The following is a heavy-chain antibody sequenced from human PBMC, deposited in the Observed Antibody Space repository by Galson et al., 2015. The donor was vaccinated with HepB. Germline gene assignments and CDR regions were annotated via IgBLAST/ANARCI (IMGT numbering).Heavy chain of an antibody. CDR1: GFTFSSYS. Sequence: SLRLSCAASGFTFSSYSMNWVRQAPGKGLEWVSSISSSSSYIYYADSVKGRFTISRDNAKNSLYLQMNSLRAEDTAVYYCARDGHIVVVPAATGDAFDIWGQGTMVTVSS. V-gene: IGHV3-21*01. J-gene: IGHJ3*02. CDR2: ISSSSSYI. D-gene: IGHD2-2*01. CDR3: ARDGHIVVVPAATGDAFDI.